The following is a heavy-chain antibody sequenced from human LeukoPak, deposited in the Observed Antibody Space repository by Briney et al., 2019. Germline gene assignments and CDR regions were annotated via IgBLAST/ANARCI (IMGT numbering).Heavy chain of an antibody. D-gene: IGHD3-10*01. CDR3: ARGGYYYGSGTDY. CDR2: ISSSGSTI. CDR1: GFTFSSYE. Sequence: GGSLRLSCAASGFTFSSYETNWVRQAPGKGLEWVSYISSSGSTIYYADSVKGRFTISRDNAKNSLYLQMNSLRAEDTAVYYCARGGYYYGSGTDYWGQGTLVTVSS. J-gene: IGHJ4*02. V-gene: IGHV3-48*03.